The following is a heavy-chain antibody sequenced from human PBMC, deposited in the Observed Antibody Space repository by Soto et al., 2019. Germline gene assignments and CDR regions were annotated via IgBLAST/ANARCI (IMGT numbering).Heavy chain of an antibody. J-gene: IGHJ5*02. CDR3: ARDLRYYYDSSGYYGDNWFDP. V-gene: IGHV6-1*01. Sequence: PSQTLSLTCAISGDSVSSNSAAWNWIRQSPSRALEWLGRTYYRSKWYNDYAVSVKSRITINPDTSKNQFSLQLNSVTPEDTAVYYCARDLRYYYDSSGYYGDNWFDPWGQGTLVTVSS. CDR1: GDSVSSNSAA. CDR2: TYYRSKWYN. D-gene: IGHD3-22*01.